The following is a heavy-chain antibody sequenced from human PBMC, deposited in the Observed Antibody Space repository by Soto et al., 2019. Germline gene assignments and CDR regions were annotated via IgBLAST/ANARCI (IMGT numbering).Heavy chain of an antibody. CDR2: ISAYNGNR. V-gene: IGHV1-18*01. CDR3: ARGGQECSNSGCGYIYDGMDV. CDR1: GYTFSHYG. D-gene: IGHD1-26*01. Sequence: ASVKVSCKASGYTFSHYGIGWVRQAPGQGLEWMGWISAYNGNRHFAEGLRGRITMTTNTATSTADMELRSLSSDDTAVYYCARGGQECSNSGCGYIYDGMDVWGQGTTVTVSS. J-gene: IGHJ6*02.